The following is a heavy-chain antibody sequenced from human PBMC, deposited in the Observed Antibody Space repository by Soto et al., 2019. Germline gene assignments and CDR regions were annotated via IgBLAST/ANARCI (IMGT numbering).Heavy chain of an antibody. CDR1: GFTFSSYS. Sequence: PGGSLRLSCAASGFTFSSYSMNWVRQAPGKGLEWVSSISSSSSYIYYADSVKGRFTISRDNAKNSLYLQMNSLRAEDTAVYYCARAGKRSLEWLLQFDPWGQGTLVTVSS. CDR2: ISSSSSYI. V-gene: IGHV3-21*01. CDR3: ARAGKRSLEWLLQFDP. J-gene: IGHJ5*02. D-gene: IGHD3-3*01.